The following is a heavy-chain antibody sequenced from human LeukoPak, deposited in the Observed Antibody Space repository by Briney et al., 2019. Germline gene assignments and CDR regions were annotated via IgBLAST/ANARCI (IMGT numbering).Heavy chain of an antibody. CDR2: ISSGSTNI. J-gene: IGHJ4*02. V-gene: IGHV3-21*01. CDR3: ARVGYKNGAMNY. Sequence: GGSLRLSCAASGFSFSSSSMHWVRQAPGKGLEWVSSISSGSTNIYYADSVKGRFTISRDNAKNSLYLQMNSLRADDTAVYYCARVGYKNGAMNYWGQGTLVTVSS. D-gene: IGHD5-18*01. CDR1: GFSFSSSS.